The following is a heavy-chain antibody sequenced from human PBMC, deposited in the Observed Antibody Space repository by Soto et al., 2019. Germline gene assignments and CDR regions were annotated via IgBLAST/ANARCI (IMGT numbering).Heavy chain of an antibody. CDR2: IYYSGST. Sequence: PSETLSLTCTVSGGSISSGDYYWSWIRQPPGKGLEWIGYIYYSGSTYYNPSLKSRVTISVDTSKNQFSLKLSSVTAADTAVYYCARGRGYSYGYGYWGQGTLVTVS. D-gene: IGHD5-18*01. CDR1: GGSISSGDYY. CDR3: ARGRGYSYGYGY. J-gene: IGHJ4*02. V-gene: IGHV4-30-4*01.